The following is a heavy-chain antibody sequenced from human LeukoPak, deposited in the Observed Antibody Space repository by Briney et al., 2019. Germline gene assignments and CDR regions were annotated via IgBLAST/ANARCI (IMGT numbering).Heavy chain of an antibody. Sequence: SETLSLTCTVSGGSISSYYWSWIRQPPGKGLEWIGYIYYSGSTNYNPSLKSRVTISVDTSKNQFSLKLSSVTAADTDVYYCARGATRYYYYYYMAVWGKGTTVTVSS. CDR2: IYYSGST. V-gene: IGHV4-59*01. D-gene: IGHD5-24*01. CDR1: GGSISSYY. CDR3: ARGATRYYYYYYMAV. J-gene: IGHJ6*03.